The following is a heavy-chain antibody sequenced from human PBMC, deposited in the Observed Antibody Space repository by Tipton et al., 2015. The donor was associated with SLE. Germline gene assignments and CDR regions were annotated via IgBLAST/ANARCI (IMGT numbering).Heavy chain of an antibody. J-gene: IGHJ4*02. CDR2: IYGGGRT. D-gene: IGHD2-15*01. V-gene: IGHV3-53*05. CDR1: GFTVSSNY. Sequence: SLRLSCAASGFTVSSNYMSWVRQAPGKGLEWVSVIYGGGRTYYADAVKGRFTISRDNSKKTLYLQMNSLRAEDTAVYFCAREECSGGSCFDFWGQGTLVTVSS. CDR3: AREECSGGSCFDF.